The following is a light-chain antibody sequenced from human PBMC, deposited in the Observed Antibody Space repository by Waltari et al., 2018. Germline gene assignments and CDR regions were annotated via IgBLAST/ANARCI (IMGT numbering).Light chain of an antibody. J-gene: IGKJ4*01. Sequence: DIQMTQSPSSLSASVGDSVTTTCQASQDISNDLNWYQQKPGKAPKLLIYDASNLETGVPSRFSGSGSGTDFTFTISSLQPEDIATYYCQQYDNRPLTFGGGTKVEIK. CDR2: DAS. CDR3: QQYDNRPLT. CDR1: QDISND. V-gene: IGKV1-33*01.